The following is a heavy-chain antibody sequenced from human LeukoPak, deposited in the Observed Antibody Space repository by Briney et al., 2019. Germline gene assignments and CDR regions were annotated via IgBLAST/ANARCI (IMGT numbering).Heavy chain of an antibody. J-gene: IGHJ4*02. CDR3: ARKQLQWFNFDY. V-gene: IGHV4-59*08. CDR2: IYYSGST. CDR1: GGSISSYY. Sequence: PSETLPLTCTVSGGSISSYYWSWTRQPPGKGLEWIGYIYYSGSTNYNPSLKSRVTISVDTSKNQFSLKLSSVTAADTAVYYCARKQLQWFNFDYWGQGTLVTVSS. D-gene: IGHD5-24*01.